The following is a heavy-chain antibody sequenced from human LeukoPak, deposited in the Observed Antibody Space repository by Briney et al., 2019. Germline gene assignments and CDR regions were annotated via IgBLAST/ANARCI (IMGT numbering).Heavy chain of an antibody. CDR2: ISADNGNT. CDR1: GYTFSSYG. V-gene: IGHV1-18*01. Sequence: GASVRVSCTASGYTFSSYGISWVRQAPGQGLEWMGWISADNGNTNYAQKLQGRVTITTDTSTSTAYMELRSLRSDDTAVYYCARDREITMTPLDYWGQGTLVTVSS. CDR3: ARDREITMTPLDY. D-gene: IGHD3-22*01. J-gene: IGHJ4*02.